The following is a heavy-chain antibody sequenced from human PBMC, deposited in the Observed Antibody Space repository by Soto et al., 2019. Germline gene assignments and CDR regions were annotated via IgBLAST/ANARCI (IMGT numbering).Heavy chain of an antibody. J-gene: IGHJ5*02. CDR1: GFSFSSYA. V-gene: IGHV3-30-3*01. CDR3: ARDMYSSDYFVKWFEP. D-gene: IGHD6-19*01. Sequence: QVRLVESGGGVVQPGRSLRLSCTASGFSFSSYAMYWFRQPPGKGLEWVAVISHDGINKHYADSVKGRVTVSRDNSNHSLDLRLNSLRGEDTAMYYCARDMYSSDYFVKWFEPWGQGTLVTVSS. CDR2: ISHDGINK.